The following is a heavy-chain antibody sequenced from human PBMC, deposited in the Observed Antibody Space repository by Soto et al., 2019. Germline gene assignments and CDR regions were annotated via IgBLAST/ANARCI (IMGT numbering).Heavy chain of an antibody. CDR3: ARGGMNTVTLFDY. J-gene: IGHJ4*02. V-gene: IGHV3-30-3*01. D-gene: IGHD4-17*01. CDR1: GFTFSSYA. CDR2: ISYDGSNK. Sequence: QVQLVESGGGVVQPGRSLRLSCAASGFTFSSYAMHWVRQAPGKGLEWVAVISYDGSNKYYADSVKGRFTISRDNSKNTLYLQMNSLRAEDTAVYYCARGGMNTVTLFDYWGQGTLVTVSS.